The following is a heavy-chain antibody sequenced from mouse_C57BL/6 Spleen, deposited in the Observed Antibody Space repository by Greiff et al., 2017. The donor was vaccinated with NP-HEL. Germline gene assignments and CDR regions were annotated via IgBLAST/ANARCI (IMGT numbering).Heavy chain of an antibody. CDR2: IDPSDSYP. V-gene: IGHV1-69*01. CDR1: GYTFTSYW. CDR3: ARGAMDY. Sequence: QVQLQQPGAELVKPGASVKLSCKASGYTFTSYWMHWVKQRPGQGLEWIGEIDPSDSYPNYNQKFTGKSTWTVDKSSSTAYMQLSSLTSEDSAVYYCARGAMDYWGQGTSVTVSS. J-gene: IGHJ4*01.